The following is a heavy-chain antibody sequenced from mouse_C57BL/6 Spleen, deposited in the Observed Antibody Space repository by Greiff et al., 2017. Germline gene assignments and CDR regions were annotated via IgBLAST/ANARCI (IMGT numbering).Heavy chain of an antibody. Sequence: EVMLVESGGGLVKPGGSLTLSCAVSGFTFSDYGMHWVRQAPEKGLECVSYISSGSSTLYYAHTVKGRFTISRDYANNTLFLQMTRLRSEDTAMYYCARNPNAYWGQGTLVTVSA. CDR2: ISSGSSTL. V-gene: IGHV5-17*01. CDR3: ARNPNAY. CDR1: GFTFSDYG. J-gene: IGHJ3*01.